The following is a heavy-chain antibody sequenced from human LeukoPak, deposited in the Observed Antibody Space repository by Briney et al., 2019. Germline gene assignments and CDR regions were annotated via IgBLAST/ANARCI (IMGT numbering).Heavy chain of an antibody. CDR3: ARLRPNYDFWSGFNWFDP. D-gene: IGHD3-3*01. Sequence: SETLSLTCTVSGGSISSSSYYWGWIRQPPGKGLEWIGSIYYSGSTYYNPSLKSRVTISVDTSKNQFSLKLSSVTAADTAVDYCARLRPNYDFWSGFNWFDPWGQGTLVTVSS. CDR1: GGSISSSSYY. J-gene: IGHJ5*02. V-gene: IGHV4-39*01. CDR2: IYYSGST.